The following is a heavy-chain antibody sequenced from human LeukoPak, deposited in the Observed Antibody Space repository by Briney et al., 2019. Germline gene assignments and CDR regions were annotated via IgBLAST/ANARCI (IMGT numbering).Heavy chain of an antibody. J-gene: IGHJ6*03. V-gene: IGHV1-18*01. CDR3: ANVAKGRFFFYYMDV. Sequence: GASVKVSCKASGHTPNSYGFTWIRQAPGQGLEWIGWIFSYTGQTKYADKFEGRVTMTLDTSKTTAYLDLRSLRFDDTAVYFCANVAKGRFFFYYMDVWGDGTTVTVS. CDR1: GHTPNSYG. CDR2: IFSYTGQT. D-gene: IGHD3-3*01.